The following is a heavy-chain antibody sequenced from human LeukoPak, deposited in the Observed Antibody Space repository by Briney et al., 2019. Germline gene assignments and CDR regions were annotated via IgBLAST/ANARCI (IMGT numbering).Heavy chain of an antibody. Sequence: GGSLRLSXAASGFTVGSNYMSWVRQAPGKGLEWLSVIYSGGSTYYADSVKGRFTISRDNSKNTLYLQMNSLRAEDTAVYYCARHYGGNLEYYPDAFDIWGQGTMVTVSS. J-gene: IGHJ3*02. CDR3: ARHYGGNLEYYPDAFDI. CDR1: GFTVGSNY. D-gene: IGHD4-23*01. V-gene: IGHV3-66*02. CDR2: IYSGGST.